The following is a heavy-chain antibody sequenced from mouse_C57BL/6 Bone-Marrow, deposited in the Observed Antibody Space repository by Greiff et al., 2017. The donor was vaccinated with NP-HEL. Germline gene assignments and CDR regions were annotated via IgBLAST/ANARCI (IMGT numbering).Heavy chain of an antibody. CDR1: GYTFTSYW. J-gene: IGHJ4*01. V-gene: IGHV1-59*01. Sequence: QVQLQQPGAELVRPGPSVKLSCKASGYTFTSYWMHWVKQRPGQGLEWIGVIDPSDSYTNYNQKFKGKATLTVDTSSSTAYMQLSSLTSEDSAVYYCARSGPYAMDYWGQGTSVTVSS. CDR2: IDPSDSYT. CDR3: ARSGPYAMDY.